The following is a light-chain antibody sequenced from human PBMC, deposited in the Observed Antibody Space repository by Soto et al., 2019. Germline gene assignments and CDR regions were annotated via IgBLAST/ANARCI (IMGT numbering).Light chain of an antibody. CDR2: DVS. CDR1: SSDVGGYNY. V-gene: IGLV2-14*01. Sequence: QSALTQPASVSGSPGQSITISCTGTSSDVGGYNYVSWYQQHPGKAPKLMIYDVSYRPSGVSNRFSGSKSGNTASLTISGLQAEDEADYSCTSYTSSSTLEVFGGGTKLTVL. J-gene: IGLJ2*01. CDR3: TSYTSSSTLEV.